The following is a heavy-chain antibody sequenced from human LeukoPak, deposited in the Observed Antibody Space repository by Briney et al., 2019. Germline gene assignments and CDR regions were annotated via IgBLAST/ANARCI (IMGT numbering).Heavy chain of an antibody. CDR1: GGSFNSGSYY. D-gene: IGHD5-12*01. J-gene: IGHJ4*02. V-gene: IGHV4-61*02. CDR3: ARAMRVDRFFDY. Sequence: SETLSLTCTVSGGSFNSGSYYWSWIRQPAGGGLEWDGRIYTSGITNYNPSPKNQVTISVDTPQNQFSQQCTSVTAADPALYDCARAMRVDRFFDYWGQGTLVTVSS. CDR2: IYTSGIT.